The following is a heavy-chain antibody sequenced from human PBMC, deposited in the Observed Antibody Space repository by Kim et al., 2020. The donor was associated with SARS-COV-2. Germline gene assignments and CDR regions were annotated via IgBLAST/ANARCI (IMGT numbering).Heavy chain of an antibody. Sequence: GGSLRLSCAASGFIFTSYGMSWVRQAPGKGLEWVSTIGSSGDYTYYADSVKGRFTISRDNSKNTLYLQMNSLRAEDTALYFCAKGSSSGYFDYWGQGTLITVSS. V-gene: IGHV3-23*01. D-gene: IGHD3-9*01. CDR1: GFIFTSYG. J-gene: IGHJ4*02. CDR2: IGSSGDYT. CDR3: AKGSSSGYFDY.